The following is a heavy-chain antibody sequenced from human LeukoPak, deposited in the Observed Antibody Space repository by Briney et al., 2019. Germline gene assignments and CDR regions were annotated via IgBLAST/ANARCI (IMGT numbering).Heavy chain of an antibody. V-gene: IGHV2-5*02. CDR2: IYWDDDK. CDR3: AHTPTSGFDS. Sequence: SGPALVKPTQTLTLTCTFSGFSLSTSEVGVGWICQTPGKALEWLALIYWDDDKRYSPSLMSRLTISKDTSKDQVVLTMTNMDPVDTATYYCAHTPTSGFDSWDQGTLVTVSS. J-gene: IGHJ4*02. CDR1: GFSLSTSEVG.